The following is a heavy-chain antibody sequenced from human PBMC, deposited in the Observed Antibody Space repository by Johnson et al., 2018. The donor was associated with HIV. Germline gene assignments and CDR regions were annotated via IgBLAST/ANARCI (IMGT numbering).Heavy chain of an antibody. CDR2: IYSDEST. Sequence: VQLVESGGGLIQPGVSLRLSCAVSGFTVSGNYMSWVRRTPGKGLDWVAVIYSDESTYSAASVKGRFPTSCDTSQNTLYLQMNSLRAEDTAVYYCARAGGPYGSGSYWGSGLDAFDIWGQGTMVTVSS. V-gene: IGHV3-53*01. D-gene: IGHD3-10*01. J-gene: IGHJ3*02. CDR1: GFTVSGNY. CDR3: ARAGGPYGSGSYWGSGLDAFDI.